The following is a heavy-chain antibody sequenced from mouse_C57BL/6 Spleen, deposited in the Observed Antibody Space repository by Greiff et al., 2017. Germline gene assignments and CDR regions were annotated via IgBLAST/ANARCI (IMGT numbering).Heavy chain of an antibody. J-gene: IGHJ4*01. V-gene: IGHV1-82*01. CDR2: IYPGDGDT. CDR1: GYAFSSSW. CDR3: ARTYSSSYYAMDY. D-gene: IGHD2-5*01. Sequence: VQLQQPGPELVKPGASVKISCKASGYAFSSSWMNWVKQRPGKGLEWIGRIYPGDGDTNYNGKFKGKATLTADKSSSTAYIQLSSLTSEDSAVYCCARTYSSSYYAMDYWGQGTSVTVSS.